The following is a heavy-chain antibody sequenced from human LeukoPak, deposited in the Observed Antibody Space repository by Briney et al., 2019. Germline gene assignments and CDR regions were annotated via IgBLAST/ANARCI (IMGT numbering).Heavy chain of an antibody. V-gene: IGHV1-8*01. CDR1: GYSFTDYN. CDR2: MNPDTGDT. J-gene: IGHJ4*02. Sequence: ASVKVSCKASGYSFTDYNINWVRQAGGQGLECMGEMNPDTGDTLYGQKFRGRVTLTRNISMMTAYMEIHNLRSEDTAVYYCARGCLGGFDSWGQGTLVTVSS. CDR3: ARGCLGGFDS.